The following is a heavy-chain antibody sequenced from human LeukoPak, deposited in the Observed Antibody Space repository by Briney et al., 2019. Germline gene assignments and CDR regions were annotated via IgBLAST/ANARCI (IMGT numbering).Heavy chain of an antibody. Sequence: ASVKVSCKASGYTFTRPAISWVRQAPGQGLEWMGGISAYNGNTNYAQNLQGRVTMTTDTSTSTVYMELRSLRSDDTAVYYCAIVKVSPSRYFDLLLDYSDYWGQGTLVTVSS. D-gene: IGHD3-9*01. CDR3: AIVKVSPSRYFDLLLDYSDY. CDR1: GYTFTRPA. J-gene: IGHJ4*02. V-gene: IGHV1-18*01. CDR2: ISAYNGNT.